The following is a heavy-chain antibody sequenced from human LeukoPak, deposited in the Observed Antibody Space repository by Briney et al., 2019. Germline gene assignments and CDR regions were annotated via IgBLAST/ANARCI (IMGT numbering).Heavy chain of an antibody. Sequence: GGSLRLSCAVSGITLSNYGMSWVRQAPGKGLEWVAGISDSGGRTNYADSVKGRFTISRDNPKNTIYLQMNSLRAEDTAVYFCAKRGVVIRVILVGFHKEAYYFDSWGQEALVTVSS. CDR2: ISDSGGRT. V-gene: IGHV3-23*01. CDR1: GITLSNYG. J-gene: IGHJ4*02. CDR3: AKRGVVIRVILVGFHKEAYYFDS. D-gene: IGHD3-22*01.